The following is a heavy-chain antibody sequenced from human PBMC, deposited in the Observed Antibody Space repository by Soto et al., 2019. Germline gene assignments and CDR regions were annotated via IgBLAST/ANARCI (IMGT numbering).Heavy chain of an antibody. D-gene: IGHD2-21*02. V-gene: IGHV4-39*01. CDR2: IYYSGST. CDR3: ARHLGVTYYYYYYGMDV. J-gene: IGHJ6*02. Sequence: PSETLSLTCTVSGGSISSSSYYWGWIRQPPGKGLEWIGSIYYSGSTYYNPSLKSRVTISVDTSKNQFSLKLSSVTAADTAVYYCARHLGVTYYYYYYGMDVWGQGTTVTVSS. CDR1: GGSISSSSYY.